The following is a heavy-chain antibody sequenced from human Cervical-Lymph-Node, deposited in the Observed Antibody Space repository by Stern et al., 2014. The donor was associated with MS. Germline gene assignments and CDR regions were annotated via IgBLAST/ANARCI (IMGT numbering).Heavy chain of an antibody. Sequence: EVQLEESGGGLVQPGGSLRLSCVASGFAFRNFAMTWVRQAPGKGLEWISGSGSDGATHFAESVQGRFALSRDNSKNTLYLYMNSLRAEDTAVYYCGKDLHYWSADAWGQGTLVTVAS. D-gene: IGHD1-1*01. CDR1: GFAFRNFA. CDR2: SGSDGAT. J-gene: IGHJ5*02. V-gene: IGHV3-23*04. CDR3: GKDLHYWSADA.